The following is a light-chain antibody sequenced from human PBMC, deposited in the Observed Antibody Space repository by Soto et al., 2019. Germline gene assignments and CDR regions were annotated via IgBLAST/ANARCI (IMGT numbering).Light chain of an antibody. CDR3: EYYTSGDFYV. Sequence: QSALTQPASVSGSLGESITISCTGTSSDVGAYDYVSWYQQHPGKVPKLMIYDVSNRPSGVSNRFSGSKSGNTASLNISGLQAEDEAEYYCEYYTSGDFYVFGTGTKVTVL. CDR2: DVS. V-gene: IGLV2-14*03. CDR1: SSDVGAYDY. J-gene: IGLJ1*01.